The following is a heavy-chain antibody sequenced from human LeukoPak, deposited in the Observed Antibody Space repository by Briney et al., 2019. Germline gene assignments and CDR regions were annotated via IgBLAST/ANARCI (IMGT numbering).Heavy chain of an antibody. J-gene: IGHJ4*02. CDR3: TRETSSRYFDY. V-gene: IGHV1-8*03. CDR2: MNPNSGRT. CDR1: GYNFTTYG. Sequence: ASVKVSCKASGYNFTTYGITWVRQAPGQGLEWMGWMNPNSGRTGYAQNFQGRITITRNTSISTAYMELSSLRSEDTAVYYCTRETSSRYFDYWGQGTLVTVSS.